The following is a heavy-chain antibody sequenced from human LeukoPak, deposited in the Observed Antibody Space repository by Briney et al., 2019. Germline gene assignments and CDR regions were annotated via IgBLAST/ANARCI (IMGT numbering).Heavy chain of an antibody. CDR3: ARVAVDYGPPTSRFDY. J-gene: IGHJ4*02. D-gene: IGHD4-17*01. Sequence: GESLKISCKSPGYRFTSHWIGWVRQMPGKGLEWMGMIYPSDSDTRYRPAFQGQVTISADKSINTAYLQWSSLKASDTAIYYCARVAVDYGPPTSRFDYWGQGALVTVSS. CDR1: GYRFTSHW. V-gene: IGHV5-51*01. CDR2: IYPSDSDT.